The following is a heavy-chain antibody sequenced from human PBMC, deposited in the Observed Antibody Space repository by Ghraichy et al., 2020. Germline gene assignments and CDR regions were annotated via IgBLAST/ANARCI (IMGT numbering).Heavy chain of an antibody. CDR2: IDWNGGTT. J-gene: IGHJ6*02. Sequence: LSLTCAASGFTFDHYNLHWVRQAPGKGLEWVAGIDWNGGTTSYADSVKGRFTISRDNAKNSLFLQMNSLRAEDTALYHCSRDGPYYYFGMDVWGQGTTVIVSS. V-gene: IGHV3-20*01. CDR1: GFTFDHYN. CDR3: SRDGPYYYFGMDV.